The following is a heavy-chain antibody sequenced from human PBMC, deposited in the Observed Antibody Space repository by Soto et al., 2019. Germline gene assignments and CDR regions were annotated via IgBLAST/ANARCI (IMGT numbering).Heavy chain of an antibody. CDR1: GFTFSSYG. Sequence: AGGSLRLSCAASGFTFSSYGMHWVRQAPGKGLEWVAVIWYDGSNKYYADSVKGRFTIPRDNSKNTLYLQMNSLRAEDTAVYYCARDSLYYYDSSGYRDAFDIWGQGTMVTVSS. J-gene: IGHJ3*02. D-gene: IGHD3-22*01. V-gene: IGHV3-33*01. CDR2: IWYDGSNK. CDR3: ARDSLYYYDSSGYRDAFDI.